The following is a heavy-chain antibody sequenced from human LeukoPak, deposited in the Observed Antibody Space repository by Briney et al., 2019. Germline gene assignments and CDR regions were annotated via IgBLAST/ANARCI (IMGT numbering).Heavy chain of an antibody. CDR1: DLTVTSNY. J-gene: IGHJ4*02. CDR3: ARVVDHDYGDYYLDY. Sequence: GGSLRLSCAASDLTVTSNYMSWVRQAPGKGLQWVSVIYSGGSTDYADSVKGRLTISRDNSKNTLYLQMNSLRAEDTAVYYCARVVDHDYGDYYLDYWGQGTLVTVSS. D-gene: IGHD4-17*01. V-gene: IGHV3-53*01. CDR2: IYSGGST.